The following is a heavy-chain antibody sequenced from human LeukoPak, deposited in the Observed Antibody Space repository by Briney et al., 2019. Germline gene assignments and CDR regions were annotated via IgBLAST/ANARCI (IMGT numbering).Heavy chain of an antibody. J-gene: IGHJ2*01. CDR2: INYSGST. Sequence: PSQTLSLTCTVSGGSISSGGYYWSWIRQHPGKGLEWIGYINYSGSTYYNPSLKSRVTISVDTSKNQFSLKLSSVTAADTAVYYCARGGYYDSSGYYGAAWWYFDLWGRGTLVTVSS. V-gene: IGHV4-31*03. CDR1: GGSISSGGYY. D-gene: IGHD3-22*01. CDR3: ARGGYYDSSGYYGAAWWYFDL.